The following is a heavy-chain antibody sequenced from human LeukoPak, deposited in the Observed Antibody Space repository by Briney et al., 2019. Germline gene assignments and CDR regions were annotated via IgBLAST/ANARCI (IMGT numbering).Heavy chain of an antibody. J-gene: IGHJ6*02. V-gene: IGHV3-30*18. CDR2: ISYDGSNK. CDR1: GFTFSSYG. D-gene: IGHD1-1*01. Sequence: GRSLRLSCAASGFTFSSYGMHWVRQAPGKGLEWVAVISYDGSNKYYADSVKGRFTISRDNPKNTLYLQMNSLRAEDTAVYYCAKDDDIRGGYGMDVWGQGTTVTVSS. CDR3: AKDDDIRGGYGMDV.